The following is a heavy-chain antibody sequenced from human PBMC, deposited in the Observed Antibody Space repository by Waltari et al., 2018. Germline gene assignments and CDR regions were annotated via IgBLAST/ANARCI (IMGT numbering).Heavy chain of an antibody. CDR3: ARVAPTVTTGDAFDI. CDR2: IYYSGST. V-gene: IGHV4-59*01. CDR1: GGSISSYY. J-gene: IGHJ3*02. Sequence: QVQLQESGPGLVKPSETLSLTCTVSGGSISSYYWSWIRQPPGKGLEWIGYIYYSGSTNYTPSLKSRVTISVDTSKNQFSLKLSSVTAADTAVYYCARVAPTVTTGDAFDIWGQGTMVTVSS. D-gene: IGHD4-17*01.